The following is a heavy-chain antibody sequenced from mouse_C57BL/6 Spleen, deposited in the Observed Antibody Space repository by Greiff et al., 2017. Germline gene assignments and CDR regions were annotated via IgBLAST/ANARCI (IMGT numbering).Heavy chain of an antibody. Sequence: EVKLVESGGGLVQPGGSLSLSCAASGFTFTDYYMSWVRQPPGKALEWLGFIRNKANGYTTEYSASVKGRFTISRDNSQSILYLQMNALRAEDSATYYCARYILGAMDYWGQGTSVTVSS. CDR3: ARYILGAMDY. CDR1: GFTFTDYY. CDR2: IRNKANGYTT. D-gene: IGHD4-1*01. J-gene: IGHJ4*01. V-gene: IGHV7-3*01.